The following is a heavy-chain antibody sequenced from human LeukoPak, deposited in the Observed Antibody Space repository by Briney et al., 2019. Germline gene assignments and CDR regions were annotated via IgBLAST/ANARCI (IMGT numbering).Heavy chain of an antibody. CDR2: IYYSGST. J-gene: IGHJ4*02. CDR1: GGSISSSY. D-gene: IGHD6-19*01. Sequence: PSETLSLTCTVSGGSISSSYWSWIRQPPGKGLEWIGYIYYSGSTNYNPSFKSRVAISVDTSKNQFSLKLSSVTAADTAVYYCATWGIAVAGTFDYWGQGTLVTVSS. V-gene: IGHV4-59*08. CDR3: ATWGIAVAGTFDY.